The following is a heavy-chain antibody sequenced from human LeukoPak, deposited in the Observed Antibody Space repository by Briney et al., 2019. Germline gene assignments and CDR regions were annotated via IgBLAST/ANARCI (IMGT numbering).Heavy chain of an antibody. Sequence: SETLSLTCTVSGGSISGYYWSWIRQPPGKGLEWIGYIYYSGITNYNLSLKSRVTISVDTSKNQFTLKLSSVTAADTAVYYCARDVSLNYFGSGTYYNEGVYWGQGTLVTVSS. V-gene: IGHV4-59*01. D-gene: IGHD3-10*01. CDR1: GGSISGYY. J-gene: IGHJ4*02. CDR2: IYYSGIT. CDR3: ARDVSLNYFGSGTYYNEGVY.